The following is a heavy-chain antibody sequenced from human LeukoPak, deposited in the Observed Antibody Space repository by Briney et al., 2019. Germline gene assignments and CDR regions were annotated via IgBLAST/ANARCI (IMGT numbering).Heavy chain of an antibody. CDR2: ISAYNGNT. Sequence: ASVKVSCTASGYTFTSYGISWVRQAPGQGLEWMGWISAYNGNTNYAQKLQGRVTMTTDTSTSTAYMELRSLRSDDTAVYYCARDADYGDYAPPFDYWGQGTLVTVSS. CDR3: ARDADYGDYAPPFDY. D-gene: IGHD4-17*01. J-gene: IGHJ4*02. V-gene: IGHV1-18*01. CDR1: GYTFTSYG.